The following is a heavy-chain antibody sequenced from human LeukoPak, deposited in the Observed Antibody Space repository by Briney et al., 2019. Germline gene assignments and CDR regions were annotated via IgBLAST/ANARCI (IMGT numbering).Heavy chain of an antibody. D-gene: IGHD1-20*01. CDR3: ARSRCNWNCGGY. CDR1: GFTFSSYS. V-gene: IGHV3-48*02. Sequence: GGSLRLSCAASGFTFSSYSMNWVRQAPGNGLEWVSYISSSSSTIYYADSVKGRFTISRDNAKNSLYLQMNSLRDEDTAVYYCARSRCNWNCGGYWGQGTLVTVSS. J-gene: IGHJ4*02. CDR2: ISSSSSTI.